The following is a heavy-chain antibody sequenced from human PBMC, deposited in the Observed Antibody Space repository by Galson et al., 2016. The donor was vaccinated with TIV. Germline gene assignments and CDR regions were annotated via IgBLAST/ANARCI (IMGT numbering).Heavy chain of an antibody. J-gene: IGHJ6*02. V-gene: IGHV3-23*01. CDR3: AKEVSTVRYGIDL. D-gene: IGHD5/OR15-5a*01. CDR2: ISASVSHT. CDR1: GFTIGTYA. Sequence: SLRLSCAPSGFTIGTYAMSWVRQAPGKGLAWVAAISASVSHTFYAGSVQGRFTISRDNSRTTLYLQMNGLRPEDTAVYYCAKEVSTVRYGIDLWGQGTTVTVSS.